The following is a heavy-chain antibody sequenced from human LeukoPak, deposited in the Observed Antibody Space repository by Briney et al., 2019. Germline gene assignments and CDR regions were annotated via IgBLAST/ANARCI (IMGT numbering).Heavy chain of an antibody. V-gene: IGHV4-59*01. D-gene: IGHD6-19*01. J-gene: IGHJ4*02. CDR1: GGSISSYY. CDR2: IYYSGST. CDR3: ARGKGAVPLPFDY. Sequence: SETLSLTCTVSGGSISSYYWSWIRQPPGKGLEWIGYIYYSGSTNYNPSLKSRVTISVDTSKNQFSLKLSSVTAADTAVYYCARGKGAVPLPFDYWGQGTLATVSS.